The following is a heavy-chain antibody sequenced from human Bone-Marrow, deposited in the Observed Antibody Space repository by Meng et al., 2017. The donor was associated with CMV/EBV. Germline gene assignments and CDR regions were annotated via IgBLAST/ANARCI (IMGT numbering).Heavy chain of an antibody. CDR2: IYPGDSDT. J-gene: IGHJ3*02. V-gene: IGHV5-51*01. Sequence: GESLKISCKGSGYSFTTYWIGWVRQMPGKGLEWMGIIYPGDSDTTYSPSFQGHVTISADKSISTAYLQWNSLKASDTAIYYCARHVKTGGAFDIWGQGTMFTVSS. CDR1: GYSFTTYW. CDR3: ARHVKTGGAFDI.